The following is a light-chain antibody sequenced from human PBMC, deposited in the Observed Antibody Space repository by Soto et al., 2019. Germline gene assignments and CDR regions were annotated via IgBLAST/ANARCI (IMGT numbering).Light chain of an antibody. CDR2: AAS. Sequence: DVQMTQSPSTLSASVGDRVIITCRASQSISSYLNWCQQKPGKAPKVLIYAASSLQSGVPSRFSGIGSGTDFTLSISSLQPEDFATYYCPQSYTTPLTFGGGTKVDIK. V-gene: IGKV1-39*01. CDR1: QSISSY. CDR3: PQSYTTPLT. J-gene: IGKJ4*01.